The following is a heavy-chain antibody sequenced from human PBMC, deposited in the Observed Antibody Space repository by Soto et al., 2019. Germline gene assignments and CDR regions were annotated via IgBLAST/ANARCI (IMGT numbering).Heavy chain of an antibody. Sequence: PSETLSLPCALSGGCISSSNWWSWVRQPPRKGLEWIGAIYHSGSSNYNPSLRSRVTISVDKSKHQFSLKRSSVTAADTAVYCCARSEGHSGRIDWGEGTLGTVSS. CDR1: GGCISSSNW. CDR2: IYHSGSS. J-gene: IGHJ1*01. V-gene: IGHV4-4*01. CDR3: ARSEGHSGRID. D-gene: IGHD1-26*01.